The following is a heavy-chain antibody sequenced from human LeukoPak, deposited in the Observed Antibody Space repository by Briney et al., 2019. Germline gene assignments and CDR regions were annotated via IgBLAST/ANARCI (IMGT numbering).Heavy chain of an antibody. J-gene: IGHJ4*02. CDR1: GFTVSSNY. CDR3: ARVYGGSYYDY. CDR2: IYSGGST. D-gene: IGHD1-26*01. Sequence: GGSLGLSCAASGFTVSSNYMSWVRQAPGKGLEWVSVIYSGGSTYYADSVKGRFTISRDNSKNTLFLQMNSLRAEDTAMYYCARVYGGSYYDYWGQGTLVTVSS. V-gene: IGHV3-53*01.